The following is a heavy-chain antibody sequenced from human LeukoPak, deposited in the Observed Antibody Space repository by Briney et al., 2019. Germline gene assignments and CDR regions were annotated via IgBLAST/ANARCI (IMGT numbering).Heavy chain of an antibody. CDR1: APSLSVYY. CDR3: ARGPPRTAYYYYGMDV. Sequence: SQTLSLTCAVYAPSLSVYYCSWIRQPPGKGLEWIGEINHSGSNNYNPSLKSRVTISVDTSKYQFSLKLSSVTAADTAVYYCARGPPRTAYYYYGMDVWGQGTTVTVSS. V-gene: IGHV4-34*01. D-gene: IGHD1/OR15-1a*01. CDR2: INHSGSN. J-gene: IGHJ6*02.